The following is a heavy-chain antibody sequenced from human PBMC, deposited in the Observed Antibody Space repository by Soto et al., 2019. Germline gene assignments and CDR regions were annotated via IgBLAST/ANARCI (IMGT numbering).Heavy chain of an antibody. Sequence: QVQLVESGGGVVQPGRSLRLSCAASGFTFSSYGMHWVRQAPGKGLEWVAVISYDGSNKYYADSVKGRFTISRDNSKNTLYLQMNSLRAEDTAEYYCAKDLSLDYWGQGTLVTVSS. CDR1: GFTFSSYG. CDR2: ISYDGSNK. V-gene: IGHV3-30*18. CDR3: AKDLSLDY. J-gene: IGHJ4*02.